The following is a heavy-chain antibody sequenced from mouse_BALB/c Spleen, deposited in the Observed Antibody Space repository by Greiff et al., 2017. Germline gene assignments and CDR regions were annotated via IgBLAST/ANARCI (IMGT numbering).Heavy chain of an antibody. CDR1: GFTFSSFG. CDR2: ISSGSSTI. V-gene: IGHV5-17*02. J-gene: IGHJ4*01. D-gene: IGHD2-12*01. CDR3: ARDYSYDPYYAMDY. Sequence: EVQGVESGGGLVQPGGSRKLSCAASGFTFSSFGMHWVRQAPEKGLEWVAYISSGSSTIYYADTVKGRFTISRDNPKNTLFLQMTSLRSEDTAMYYCARDYSYDPYYAMDYWGQGTSVTVSS.